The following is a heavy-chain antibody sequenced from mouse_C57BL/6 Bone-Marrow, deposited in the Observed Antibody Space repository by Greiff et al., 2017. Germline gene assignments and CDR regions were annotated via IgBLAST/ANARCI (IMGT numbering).Heavy chain of an antibody. CDR3: TRIAY. J-gene: IGHJ3*01. CDR1: GFNIKDDY. V-gene: IGHV14-4*01. CDR2: IDPENGDT. Sequence: VHVKQSGAELVRPGASVKLSCTASGFNIKDDYMHWVKQRPEQGLEWIGWIDPENGDTEYASKFQGKATITVDTSSNTAYLQLSSLTSEDTAVYYFTRIAYWGQGTLVTVSA.